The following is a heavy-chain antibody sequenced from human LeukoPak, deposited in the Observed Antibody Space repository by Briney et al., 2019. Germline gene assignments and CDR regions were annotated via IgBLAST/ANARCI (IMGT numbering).Heavy chain of an antibody. D-gene: IGHD1-14*01. CDR2: ISGSGGSI. Sequence: GGSLRLSCATSGFIFSSYAMSWVRQAPGRGLEWVSSISGSGGSIYYADSVKGRFTISRDNSKNTLYLQMNSLRAEDTAVYYCARKTGDCWGQGTLVIVSS. V-gene: IGHV3-23*01. CDR1: GFIFSSYA. CDR3: ARKTGDC. J-gene: IGHJ4*02.